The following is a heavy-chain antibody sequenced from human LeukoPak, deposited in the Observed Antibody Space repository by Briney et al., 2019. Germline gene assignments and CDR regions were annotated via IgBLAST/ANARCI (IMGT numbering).Heavy chain of an antibody. CDR2: MNPNSGNT. V-gene: IGHV1-8*01. D-gene: IGHD3-22*01. CDR3: ARGIVAYCYDSSGTAWDY. Sequence: ASVKVSCKASGYTFTSYDINWVRQATGQGLEWMGWMNPNSGNTGYAQKFQGRVTMTRNTSISTAYMELSSLRSEDTAVYYCARGIVAYCYDSSGTAWDYWGQGTLVTVSS. CDR1: GYTFTSYD. J-gene: IGHJ4*02.